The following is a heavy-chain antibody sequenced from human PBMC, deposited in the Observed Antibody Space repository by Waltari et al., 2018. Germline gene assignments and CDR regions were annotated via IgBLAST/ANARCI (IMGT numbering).Heavy chain of an antibody. CDR3: ARDHWGPDY. Sequence: EVQVVESGGGLVQPGGSLRLSCAASGFTFTSYWMCWVRQAPGKGPEWVANINQDGSENNYVDYVKGRFTISRDNAKDSLYLQMNSLRAEDTAVYFCARDHWGPDYWGQGTLVTVSS. V-gene: IGHV3-7*01. J-gene: IGHJ4*02. D-gene: IGHD7-27*01. CDR1: GFTFTSYW. CDR2: INQDGSEN.